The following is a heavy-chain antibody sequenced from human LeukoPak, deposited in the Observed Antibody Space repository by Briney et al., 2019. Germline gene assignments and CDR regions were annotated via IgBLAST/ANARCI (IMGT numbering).Heavy chain of an antibody. D-gene: IGHD6-13*01. CDR1: GFTFSNAW. V-gene: IGHV3-15*01. CDR2: IKSKTDGGTT. J-gene: IGHJ4*02. Sequence: PGGSLRLSCAASGFTFSNAWMSWVRQAPGKGLEWVGRIKSKTDGGTTDYAAPVKGRFTISRDDSKNTLYLQMNSLKTEDTAVYCCTTEGIAAAGYNAYWGQGTLVTVSS. CDR3: TTEGIAAAGYNAY.